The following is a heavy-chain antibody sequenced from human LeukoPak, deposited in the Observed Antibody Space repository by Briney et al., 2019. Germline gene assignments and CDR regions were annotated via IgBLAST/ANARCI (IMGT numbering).Heavy chain of an antibody. CDR2: IDPSDSYT. J-gene: IGHJ5*02. CDR1: LYRFTSFW. Sequence: GESLKISLKGSLYRFTSFWMSWVRQMPGKGLEWMGRIDPSDSYTNYSPSFQGHVTISADKSSSTAYLQWSSLKASDTAMYYCAREYCSGGSCYPHPWGQGTLVTVSS. V-gene: IGHV5-10-1*01. D-gene: IGHD2-15*01. CDR3: AREYCSGGSCYPHP.